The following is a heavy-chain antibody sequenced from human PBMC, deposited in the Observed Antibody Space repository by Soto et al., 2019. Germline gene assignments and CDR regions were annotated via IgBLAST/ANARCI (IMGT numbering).Heavy chain of an antibody. D-gene: IGHD1-1*01. Sequence: QVQLVESGGGVVQPGRSLRLSCAASGFTFSSYGMHWVRQAPGKGLEWVAVISYDGSNKYYADSVKGRFTISRDNSKNTLYLQMNSLRAEDTAVYYCAKDDGHDNPGAVCWGQGTLVTVSS. CDR2: ISYDGSNK. CDR3: AKDDGHDNPGAVC. V-gene: IGHV3-30*18. J-gene: IGHJ4*02. CDR1: GFTFSSYG.